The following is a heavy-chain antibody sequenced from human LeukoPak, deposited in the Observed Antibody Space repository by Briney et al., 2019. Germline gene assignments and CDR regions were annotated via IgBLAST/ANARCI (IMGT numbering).Heavy chain of an antibody. Sequence: GGSLRLSCAASRFTFSGYSMNWVRQAPGKGLEWVSYICTTSSTIYYADSVKGRFTISRDNAKNSLYLQMNSLRAEDTAVYYCAREGYYYGAGSPYCFDRWGQGTLVTVSS. D-gene: IGHD3-10*01. CDR1: RFTFSGYS. CDR2: ICTTSSTI. CDR3: AREGYYYGAGSPYCFDR. J-gene: IGHJ4*02. V-gene: IGHV3-48*01.